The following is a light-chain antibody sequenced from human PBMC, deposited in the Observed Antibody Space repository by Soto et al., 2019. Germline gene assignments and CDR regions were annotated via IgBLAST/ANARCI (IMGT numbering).Light chain of an antibody. Sequence: QSVLTQPASVSGSPGQSITISCTGTSSDVGGYNYVSWYQQHPGKAPKLMIYDGSNRPSGVSNRFSGSKSGNTASLTISGLQAEDEADYYCSSYTSSSTLVVFGGGTKLTVL. CDR1: SSDVGGYNY. CDR2: DGS. CDR3: SSYTSSSTLVV. J-gene: IGLJ2*01. V-gene: IGLV2-14*01.